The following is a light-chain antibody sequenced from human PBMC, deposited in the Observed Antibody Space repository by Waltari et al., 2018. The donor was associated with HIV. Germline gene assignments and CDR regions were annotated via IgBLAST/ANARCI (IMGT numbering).Light chain of an antibody. V-gene: IGLV2-8*01. Sequence: QSALTQPPSASGSPGQSVTVSCTGTSSDIGYFNYFPWYQQHPGKPPKLLIYDVNKRPSGVPDRFSASKSGATASLTVSGLLAEDEADYYCAAYAGNNIVIFGGGTKVTV. CDR3: AAYAGNNIVI. J-gene: IGLJ2*01. CDR2: DVN. CDR1: SSDIGYFNY.